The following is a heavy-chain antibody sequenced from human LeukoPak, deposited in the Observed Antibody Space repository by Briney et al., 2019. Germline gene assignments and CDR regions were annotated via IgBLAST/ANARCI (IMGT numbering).Heavy chain of an antibody. D-gene: IGHD4-23*01. Sequence: GGSLRLSCEASGFTFSSYWMNWVRQAPGKGLVWVSRIASDGSSTTYADSVKGRFSISRDNAKNTLYLQMNSLRAEDTAVYYCARGRPHGNDYWGQGTLVTVSS. V-gene: IGHV3-74*01. CDR2: IASDGSST. CDR3: ARGRPHGNDY. J-gene: IGHJ4*02. CDR1: GFTFSSYW.